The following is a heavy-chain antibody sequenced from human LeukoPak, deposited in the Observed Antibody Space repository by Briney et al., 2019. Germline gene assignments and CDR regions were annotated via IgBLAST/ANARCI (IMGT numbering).Heavy chain of an antibody. J-gene: IGHJ4*02. Sequence: SVTVSCTASGGTFSSYAISWVRQAPGQGLEWMGGIIPIFGTANYAQKFQGRVTITADESTSTAYMELSSLRSEDTAVYYCARGRDYYDSSGYFRYWGQGTLVTVSS. CDR2: IIPIFGTA. CDR3: ARGRDYYDSSGYFRY. CDR1: GGTFSSYA. V-gene: IGHV1-69*13. D-gene: IGHD3-22*01.